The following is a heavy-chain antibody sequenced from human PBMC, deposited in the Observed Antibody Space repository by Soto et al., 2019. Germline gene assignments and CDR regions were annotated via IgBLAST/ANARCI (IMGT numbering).Heavy chain of an antibody. Sequence: LSLTCAVSGYSVSSGYYWGWIRQPPGKGLEWIGSIYHSGSTYYNPSLKSRVTISVDTSKNQFSLKLSSVTAADTAVYYCARDQSRRYRSSTSCYGMDVWGQGTTVTVSS. J-gene: IGHJ6*02. D-gene: IGHD2-2*01. CDR3: ARDQSRRYRSSTSCYGMDV. CDR2: IYHSGST. V-gene: IGHV4-38-2*02. CDR1: GYSVSSGYY.